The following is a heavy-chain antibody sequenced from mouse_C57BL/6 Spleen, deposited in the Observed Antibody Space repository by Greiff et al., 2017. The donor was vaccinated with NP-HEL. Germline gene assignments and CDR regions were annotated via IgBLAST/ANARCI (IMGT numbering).Heavy chain of an antibody. J-gene: IGHJ2*01. V-gene: IGHV1-63*01. Sequence: VQLQQSGAELVRPGTSVKMSCKASGYTFTNYWIGWAKQRPGHGLEWIGDIYPGGGYTNYNEKFKGKATLTADKSSSTAYMQFSSLTSEDSAIYYCARGMNGYDPYFDYWGQGTTLTVSS. CDR1: GYTFTNYW. CDR2: IYPGGGYT. CDR3: ARGMNGYDPYFDY. D-gene: IGHD2-2*01.